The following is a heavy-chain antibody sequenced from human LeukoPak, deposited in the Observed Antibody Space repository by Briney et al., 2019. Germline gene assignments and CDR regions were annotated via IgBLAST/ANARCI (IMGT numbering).Heavy chain of an antibody. CDR1: GFTFSSYS. V-gene: IGHV3-21*01. D-gene: IGHD2-2*01. CDR3: ARDARGVLDIVVVPATL. CDR2: ISSSSSYI. Sequence: PGGSLRLSCAASGFTFSSYSMNWVRQAPGKGLEWVSSISSSSSYIYYADSVKGRFTISRDNAKNSLYLQMNSLRAEDTAVYYCARDARGVLDIVVVPATLWGQGTLVTVSS. J-gene: IGHJ4*02.